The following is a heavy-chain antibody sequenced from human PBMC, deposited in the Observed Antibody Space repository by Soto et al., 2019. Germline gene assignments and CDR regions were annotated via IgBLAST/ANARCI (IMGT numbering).Heavy chain of an antibody. CDR1: GGSISSYY. CDR2: IYYSGST. V-gene: IGHV4-59*08. D-gene: IGHD2-2*01. CDR3: ARHDPCSSTSCYKNWFDP. J-gene: IGHJ5*02. Sequence: SETLSLTCTVSGGSISSYYWSWIRQPPGKGLEWIGYIYYSGSTNYNPSLKSRVTISVDTSKNQFSLKLSSVTAADTAVYYCARHDPCSSTSCYKNWFDPWGQGTLVTVSS.